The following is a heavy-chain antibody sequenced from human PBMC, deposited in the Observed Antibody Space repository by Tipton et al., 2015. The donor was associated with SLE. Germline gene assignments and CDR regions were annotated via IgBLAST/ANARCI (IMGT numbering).Heavy chain of an antibody. CDR3: ASMGGQQLVPDAFDI. CDR1: GYSISSGYY. D-gene: IGHD6-13*01. V-gene: IGHV4-38-2*01. Sequence: TLSLTCAVSGYSISSGYYWGWIRQPPGKGLVWIGSIYHSGSTYYNPSLKSRVTISVDTSKNQFSLKLSSVTAADTAVYYCASMGGQQLVPDAFDIWGQGTMVTVSS. J-gene: IGHJ3*02. CDR2: IYHSGST.